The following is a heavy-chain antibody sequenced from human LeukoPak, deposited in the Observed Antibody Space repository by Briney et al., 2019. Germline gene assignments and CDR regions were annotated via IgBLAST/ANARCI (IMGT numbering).Heavy chain of an antibody. Sequence: GGSLRLSCAASGFTFSSYSMNWVRQAPGKGLEWVSSIRSVSSYIYYADSVKGRFTISRDNSKNSVYLQMNSLRAEDTAVYYCARDPPHRFTMIEKDSWGQGTLVTVSS. CDR1: GFTFSSYS. D-gene: IGHD3-22*01. V-gene: IGHV3-21*01. CDR2: IRSVSSYI. J-gene: IGHJ4*02. CDR3: ARDPPHRFTMIEKDS.